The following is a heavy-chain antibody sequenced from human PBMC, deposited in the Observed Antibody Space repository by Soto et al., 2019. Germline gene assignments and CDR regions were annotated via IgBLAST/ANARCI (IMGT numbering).Heavy chain of an antibody. Sequence: KPGGSLRLSCAASGFTFSNAWMSWVRQAPGKGPEWVGRIKSKTDGGTTDYAAPVKGRFTISRDDSKNTLYLQMNSLKTEDTAVYYCTTDPSYSSSWDYWGQGTLVTVSS. J-gene: IGHJ4*02. CDR2: IKSKTDGGTT. V-gene: IGHV3-15*01. CDR3: TTDPSYSSSWDY. D-gene: IGHD6-13*01. CDR1: GFTFSNAW.